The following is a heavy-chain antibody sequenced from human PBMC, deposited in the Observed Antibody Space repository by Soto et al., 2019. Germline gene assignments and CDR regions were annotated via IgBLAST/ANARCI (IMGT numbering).Heavy chain of an antibody. CDR3: LSSTYYDILTGLN. D-gene: IGHD3-9*01. CDR1: GGSISSSSYY. Sequence: SETLSLTCTVSGGSISSSSYYWGWIRQPPGKGLEWIGSIYYSGSTYYNPSLKSRVTISVDTSKNQFSLKLSSVTAADTAVYYCLSSTYYDILTGLNWGQGTLVPVSS. V-gene: IGHV4-39*01. CDR2: IYYSGST. J-gene: IGHJ4*02.